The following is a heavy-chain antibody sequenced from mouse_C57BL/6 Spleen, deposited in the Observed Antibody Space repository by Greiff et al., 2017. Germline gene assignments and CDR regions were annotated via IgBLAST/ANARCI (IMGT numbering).Heavy chain of an antibody. CDR3: AREFLGNYFDY. Sequence: EVKLVESGPELVKPGASVKISCKASGYTFTDYYMNWVKQSHGKSLEWIGDINPNNGGTSYNQKFKGKATLTVDKSSSTAYMELRSLTSEDSAVYYCAREFLGNYFDYWGQGTTLTVSS. V-gene: IGHV1-26*01. CDR2: INPNNGGT. CDR1: GYTFTDYY. J-gene: IGHJ2*01. D-gene: IGHD4-1*01.